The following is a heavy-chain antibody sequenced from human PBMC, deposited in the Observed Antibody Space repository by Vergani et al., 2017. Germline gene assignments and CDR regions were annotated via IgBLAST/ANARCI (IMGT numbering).Heavy chain of an antibody. CDR1: GVTFNSYA. V-gene: IGHV3-23*01. CDR2: INNNGGST. CDR3: AKVCGSASCPYRGGAFDV. J-gene: IGHJ3*01. Sequence: QLLESGGGLIQPGGSLRLSCAASGVTFNSYAMTWVRQAPGKGLEWVSGINNNGGSTYYADSGKGRFTISRDNSKNTLYLQMTDLRAEDTATYYCAKVCGSASCPYRGGAFDVWGHGTMVTVSS. D-gene: IGHD2-2*01.